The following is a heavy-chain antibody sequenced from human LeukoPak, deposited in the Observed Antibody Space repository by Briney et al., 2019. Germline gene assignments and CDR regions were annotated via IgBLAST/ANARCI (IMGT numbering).Heavy chain of an antibody. CDR2: INHSGST. CDR1: GGSFSGYY. J-gene: IGHJ4*02. V-gene: IGHV4-34*01. CDR3: ARGHGYYDSSGFSDY. Sequence: SETLSLTCAVYGGSFSGYYWSWIRQPPGKGLEWIGEINHSGSTNYNPSLKSRVTISVDTSKNQFSLKLSSVTAADTAVYYCARGHGYYDSSGFSDYWGQGTLVTVSS. D-gene: IGHD3-22*01.